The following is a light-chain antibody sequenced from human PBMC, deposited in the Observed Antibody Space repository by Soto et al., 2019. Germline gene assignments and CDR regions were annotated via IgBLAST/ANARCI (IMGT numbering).Light chain of an antibody. Sequence: LTHPRSVSLDPGQTARITCGGNNIGSKSVHWYQQKPGQAPVLVVYDDSDRPSGIPERFSGSNSGNTATLTISRVDAGDEADYHCQVWDSSSDPYVFGTGTKVTVL. CDR3: QVWDSSSDPYV. J-gene: IGLJ1*01. CDR2: DDS. V-gene: IGLV3-21*02. CDR1: NIGSKS.